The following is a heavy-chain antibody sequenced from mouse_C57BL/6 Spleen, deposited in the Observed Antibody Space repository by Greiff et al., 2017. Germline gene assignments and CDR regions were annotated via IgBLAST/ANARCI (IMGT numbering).Heavy chain of an antibody. Sequence: EVQVVESGGGLVKPGGSLKLSCAASGFTFSDYGMHWVRQAPEKGLEWVAYISSGSSTIYYADTVKGRFTISRDNAKNTLFLQMTSLRSEDTAMYYCARKTTVRDWYFDVWGTGTTVTVSS. J-gene: IGHJ1*03. CDR3: ARKTTVRDWYFDV. CDR2: ISSGSSTI. V-gene: IGHV5-17*01. D-gene: IGHD1-1*01. CDR1: GFTFSDYG.